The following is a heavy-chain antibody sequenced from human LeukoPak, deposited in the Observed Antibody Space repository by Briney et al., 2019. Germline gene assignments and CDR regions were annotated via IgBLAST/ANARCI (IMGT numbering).Heavy chain of an antibody. Sequence: GGSLRLSCAASGFNFSSYWMSWVRQAPGKGLEWVSSISSSSYIYYADSVKGRFTISRDNAKNSLYLQMNSLRAEDTAVYYCARDLLMDVWGQGTTVTVSS. CDR2: ISSSSYI. J-gene: IGHJ6*02. V-gene: IGHV3-21*01. CDR3: ARDLLMDV. CDR1: GFNFSSYW.